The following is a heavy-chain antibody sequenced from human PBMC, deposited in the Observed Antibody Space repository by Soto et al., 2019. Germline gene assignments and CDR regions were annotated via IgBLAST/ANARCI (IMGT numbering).Heavy chain of an antibody. CDR2: IIGDGNEI. Sequence: EVQLAESGGGLVQPGGSLRLSCAASGFTFSSHWMHWVRQAPGKGLVGVSRIIGDGNEITYADSVKGRFTISRDNAKNTVILQMNSLRAEETAVSDGVRGHVRGNDRHFDYWGQGTLVTVSS. CDR1: GFTFSSHW. J-gene: IGHJ4*02. CDR3: VRGHVRGNDRHFDY. D-gene: IGHD3-16*02. V-gene: IGHV3-74*03.